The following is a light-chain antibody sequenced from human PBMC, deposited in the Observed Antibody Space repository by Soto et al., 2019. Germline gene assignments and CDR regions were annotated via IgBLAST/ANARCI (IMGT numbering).Light chain of an antibody. CDR1: SSNIGSNT. V-gene: IGLV1-44*01. Sequence: QSVLTQPPSASGTPGQRVTISCSGSSSNIGSNTVNWYQQLPGTAPKLLIYTINQRPSGVPDRFSGSRSGTSASLAISGLQSEDEAHYYCAAWDDSLIGVVFGGGTKVTVL. J-gene: IGLJ3*02. CDR3: AAWDDSLIGVV. CDR2: TIN.